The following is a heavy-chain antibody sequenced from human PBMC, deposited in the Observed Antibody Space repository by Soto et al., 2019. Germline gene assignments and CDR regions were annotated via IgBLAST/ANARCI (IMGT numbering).Heavy chain of an antibody. V-gene: IGHV3-53*01. CDR1: GFTVSSNY. J-gene: IGHJ4*02. CDR3: ARSPFAGYSGSNYGY. CDR2: IYSGGST. D-gene: IGHD1-26*01. Sequence: GGSLRLSCAASGFTVSSNYMSWVRQAPGKGLEWVSVIYSGGSTYYADSVKGRFTISRDNSKNTLYLQMNSLRAEDTAVYYCARSPFAGYSGSNYGYWGQGTRVTVSS.